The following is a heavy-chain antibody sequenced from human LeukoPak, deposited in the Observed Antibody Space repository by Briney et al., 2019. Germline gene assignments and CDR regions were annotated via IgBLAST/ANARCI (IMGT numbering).Heavy chain of an antibody. Sequence: PSETLSLTCAVYGWSFSGYYWSWLRQPPGKGLEWIGVINYSGSTNYNPSLESGITITVETTNNQFLLELSPVTAADTSVYYCARSPYSSGWSGVDYWGRGTLVTVSS. CDR3: ARSPYSSGWSGVDY. D-gene: IGHD6-19*01. J-gene: IGHJ4*02. CDR2: INYSGST. CDR1: GWSFSGYY. V-gene: IGHV4-34*01.